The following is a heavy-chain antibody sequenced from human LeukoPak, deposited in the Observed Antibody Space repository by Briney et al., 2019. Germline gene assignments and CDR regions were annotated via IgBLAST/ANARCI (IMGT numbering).Heavy chain of an antibody. CDR2: IIPIFGTA. V-gene: IGHV1-69*13. CDR3: SSTNMDLNWFDP. CDR1: GGTFSSYA. J-gene: IGHJ5*02. D-gene: IGHD2-2*01. Sequence: SVKVSCKASGGTFSSYAISWVRQAPGQGLEWMGGIIPIFGTANYAQKFQGRVTITADESTSTAYMGLSSLRSEDTAVYYCSSTNMDLNWFDPWGQGTLVTVSS.